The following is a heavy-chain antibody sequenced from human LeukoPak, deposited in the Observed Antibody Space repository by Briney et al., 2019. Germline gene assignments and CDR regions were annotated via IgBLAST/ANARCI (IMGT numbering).Heavy chain of an antibody. Sequence: GGSLRLSCAASGFTFSSYGMHWVRRAPGKGLEWVGRIKPKTDGETTEYAAPVKGRFSISRDDSKNMLYLQMNSLKTEDTAVYYCITPLPYSAQGGQGTLVTVSS. D-gene: IGHD2-21*01. CDR2: IKPKTDGETT. CDR1: GFTFSSYG. V-gene: IGHV3-15*07. J-gene: IGHJ4*02. CDR3: ITPLPYSAQ.